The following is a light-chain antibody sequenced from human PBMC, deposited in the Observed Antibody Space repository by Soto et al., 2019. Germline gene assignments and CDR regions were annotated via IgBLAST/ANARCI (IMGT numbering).Light chain of an antibody. V-gene: IGKV1-33*01. CDR1: QEISNY. CDR2: DAS. Sequence: DIQMIQSPSSLSASVGDRVTITCQASQEISNYLNWYQQKPGKAPKLLIYDASNLERGVPSRFRGRGSWTDFTFTISSLQPEDFATYYCQQYDYLPRTFGRGTKVEIK. J-gene: IGKJ1*01. CDR3: QQYDYLPRT.